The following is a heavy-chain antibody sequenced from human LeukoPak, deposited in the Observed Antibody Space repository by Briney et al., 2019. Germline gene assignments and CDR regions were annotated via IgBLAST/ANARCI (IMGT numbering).Heavy chain of an antibody. Sequence: SETLSLTCTVSGGSISSYYWSWIRQPPGKGLEWIGYIYYSGSTNYNPSLKSRVTISVDTSKNQFSLKLSSVTAADTAVYYCARDHDGGHSFFDYWGQGTLVTVSS. CDR3: ARDHDGGHSFFDY. V-gene: IGHV4-59*01. CDR1: GGSISSYY. D-gene: IGHD4-23*01. J-gene: IGHJ4*02. CDR2: IYYSGST.